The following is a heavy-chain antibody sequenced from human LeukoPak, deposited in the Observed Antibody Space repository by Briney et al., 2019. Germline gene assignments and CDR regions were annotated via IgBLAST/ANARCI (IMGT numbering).Heavy chain of an antibody. CDR2: INPNSGGT. CDR3: ARVMMTGQNEPIDY. CDR1: GYTFTGYY. V-gene: IGHV1-2*02. D-gene: IGHD3-9*01. J-gene: IGHJ4*02. Sequence: ASVKVSCKASGYTFTGYYMHWVRQAPGQGLEWMVWINPNSGGTNYAQKLQGRVTMTRDTSISTAYRELSRLRSDDTAVYYCARVMMTGQNEPIDYWGQGTLVTVSS.